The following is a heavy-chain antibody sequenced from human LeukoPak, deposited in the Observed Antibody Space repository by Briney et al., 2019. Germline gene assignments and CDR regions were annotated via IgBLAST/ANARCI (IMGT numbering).Heavy chain of an antibody. CDR1: DGSISSYY. CDR2: IYTSGST. CDR3: ARGLVATKRFDY. J-gene: IGHJ4*02. Sequence: SETLSLTCTVSDGSISSYYWSWIRQPAGKGLEWIGRIYTSGSTNYNPSLKSRVTMSIDTSKNQFSLKLSSVTAADTAVYYCARGLVATKRFDYWGQGTLVTVSS. V-gene: IGHV4-4*07. D-gene: IGHD5-12*01.